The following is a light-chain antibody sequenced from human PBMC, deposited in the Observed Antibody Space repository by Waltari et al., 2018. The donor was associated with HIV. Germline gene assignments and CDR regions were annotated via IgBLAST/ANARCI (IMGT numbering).Light chain of an antibody. CDR1: SSDVGGYNY. V-gene: IGLV2-8*01. J-gene: IGLJ2*01. CDR2: EVT. CDR3: SSYAGTNNLL. Sequence: QSALTQPPSASGSPGQSVTISCTGTSSDVGGYNYASWYPQNPGKAPKLMIYEVTKRPSGVPDRFSGSKSGNTASLTVSGLQAEDEADYYCSSYAGTNNLLFGGGTKLTVL.